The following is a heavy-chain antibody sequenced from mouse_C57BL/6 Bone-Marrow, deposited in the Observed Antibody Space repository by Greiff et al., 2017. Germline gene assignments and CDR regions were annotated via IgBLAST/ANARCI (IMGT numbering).Heavy chain of an antibody. Sequence: QVQLQQPGAELVKPGASVKLSCKASGYTFTSYWMHWVKQRPGQGLEWIGMIHPNSGSTNYNEKFKSQATLTVDKSSSTAYMQLSSLTSDDSAVYYCASEGGIRQLRLSFAYWGQGTLVTVSA. CDR1: GYTFTSYW. CDR3: ASEGGIRQLRLSFAY. CDR2: IHPNSGST. V-gene: IGHV1-64*01. D-gene: IGHD3-2*02. J-gene: IGHJ3*01.